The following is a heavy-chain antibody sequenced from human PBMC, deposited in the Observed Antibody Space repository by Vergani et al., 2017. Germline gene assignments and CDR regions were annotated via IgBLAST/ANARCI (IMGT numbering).Heavy chain of an antibody. V-gene: IGHV4-38-2*02. CDR2: IYHSGST. Sequence: QVQLQESGPGLVKPSETLSLTCAVSGYSISSGYYWGWIRQPPGKGLEWIGSIYHSGSTYYNPSLKSRVTRSVDTSKNQFSLKLSSVTAADTAVYYCARDQDWGRYWYFDLWGRGTLVTVSS. J-gene: IGHJ2*01. CDR3: ARDQDWGRYWYFDL. D-gene: IGHD3-16*01. CDR1: GYSISSGYY.